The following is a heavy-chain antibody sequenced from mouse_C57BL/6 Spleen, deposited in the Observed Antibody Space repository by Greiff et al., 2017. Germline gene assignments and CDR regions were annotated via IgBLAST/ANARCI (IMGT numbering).Heavy chain of an antibody. CDR1: GFTFSDYG. V-gene: IGHV5-15*04. Sequence: EVKLVESGGGLVQPGGSLKLSCAASGFTFSDYGMAWVRQAPRKGPEWVAFISNLAYSIYYADTVTGRFTISRENAKNTLYLEMSSLRSEDTAMYYCARQELLHYAMDYWGQGTSVTVSS. D-gene: IGHD1-1*01. CDR2: ISNLAYSI. J-gene: IGHJ4*01. CDR3: ARQELLHYAMDY.